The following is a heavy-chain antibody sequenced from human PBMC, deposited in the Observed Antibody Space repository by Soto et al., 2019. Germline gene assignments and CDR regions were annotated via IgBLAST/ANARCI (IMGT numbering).Heavy chain of an antibody. D-gene: IGHD4-17*01. CDR2: INHSGTT. J-gene: IGHJ4*02. V-gene: IGHV4-34*01. Sequence: QVQLQQWGAGLLKPSETLSLTCAVYGESFSGYYWNWIRQPPGKGLEWIGEINHSGTTNYNPSLKSRVTISVDTSKNQFSRTLRSVTAADTAVYYCANWGLTVTSFDSWGQGALVTVSS. CDR1: GESFSGYY. CDR3: ANWGLTVTSFDS.